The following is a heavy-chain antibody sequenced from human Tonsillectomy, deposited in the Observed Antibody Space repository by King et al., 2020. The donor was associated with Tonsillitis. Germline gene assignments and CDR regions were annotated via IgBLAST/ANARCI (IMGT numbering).Heavy chain of an antibody. D-gene: IGHD4-23*01. CDR3: AKEDNGGNFFDY. CDR1: GFTFSSYG. V-gene: IGHV3-30*18. CDR2: IAYDGSNK. J-gene: IGHJ4*02. Sequence: VQLVEAGGGGVQPWRALRLSCAGSGFTFSSYGMHWVRPAPGKGVEWVGVIAYDGSNKLYADSLKGRFTISRDNSKNTLYLQMNSLRAEDTAVYYCAKEDNGGNFFDYWGQGTLVTVSS.